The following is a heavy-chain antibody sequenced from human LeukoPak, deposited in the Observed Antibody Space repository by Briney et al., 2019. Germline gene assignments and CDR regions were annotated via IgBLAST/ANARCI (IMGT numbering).Heavy chain of an antibody. CDR2: IIPIFGTA. CDR1: GGTFSSYA. V-gene: IGHV1-69*05. J-gene: IGHJ4*02. CDR3: ARDSIAAAGIFDY. D-gene: IGHD6-13*01. Sequence: SVKVSCKASGGTFSSYAISWVRQAPGQGLEWMGGIIPIFGTANYAQKFQGRVTITTDESTSTAYMELSSLRSEDAAVYYCARDSIAAAGIFDYWGQGTLVTVSS.